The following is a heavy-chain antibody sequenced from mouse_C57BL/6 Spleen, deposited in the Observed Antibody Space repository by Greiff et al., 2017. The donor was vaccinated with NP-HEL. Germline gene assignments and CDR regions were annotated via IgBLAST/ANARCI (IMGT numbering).Heavy chain of an antibody. V-gene: IGHV1-69*01. CDR2: IDPSDCYT. CDR1: GYTFTSYW. CDR3: ARGITTVPAWFAY. D-gene: IGHD1-1*01. J-gene: IGHJ3*01. Sequence: QVQLQQPGAELVMPGASVKLSCKASGYTFTSYWMHWVKQRPGQGLEWIGEIDPSDCYTNYNQKFKGKSTLTVDKSSSTAYMQLSSLTSEDSAVYYCARGITTVPAWFAYWGQGTLVTVSA.